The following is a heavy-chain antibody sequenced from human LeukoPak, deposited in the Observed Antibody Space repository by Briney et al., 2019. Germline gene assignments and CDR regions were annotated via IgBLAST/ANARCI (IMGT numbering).Heavy chain of an antibody. CDR1: GFTFSTYA. CDR2: ISGTGSNT. Sequence: PGASLRLSCVASGFTFSTYAMTWVRQAPGKGLEWVSGISGTGSNTHYADSVKGRFTISRDNSNNTLYLQMNSLRGEDTAVYYCAKRCNERAVAGPLNWFDPWGQGILVTVSS. V-gene: IGHV3-23*01. D-gene: IGHD6-13*01. J-gene: IGHJ5*02. CDR3: AKRCNERAVAGPLNWFDP.